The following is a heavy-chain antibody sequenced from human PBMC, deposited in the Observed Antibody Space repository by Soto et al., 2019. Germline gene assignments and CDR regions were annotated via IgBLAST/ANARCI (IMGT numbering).Heavy chain of an antibody. CDR1: GSSIRTYY. CDR2: VSDSGTT. V-gene: IGHV4-59*08. CDR3: ARGTGYTSGWYEFADY. D-gene: IGHD6-19*01. Sequence: QVQLQESGPGLVKPSETLSLTCTVSGSSIRTYYWTWVRQPPGKGLEWIGYVSDSGTTKYNPSLKSRITISVDTSKNQFSLKLNSVTAADTAMYYCARGTGYTSGWYEFADYWGQGTLVTVSS. J-gene: IGHJ4*02.